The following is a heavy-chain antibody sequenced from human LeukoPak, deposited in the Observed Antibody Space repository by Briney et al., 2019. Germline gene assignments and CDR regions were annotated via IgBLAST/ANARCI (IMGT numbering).Heavy chain of an antibody. CDR3: ARTTITIFENYMDV. D-gene: IGHD3-3*01. CDR2: INPNSGGT. CDR1: GYTFTGYY. V-gene: IGHV1-2*02. Sequence: ASVKVSCKASGYTFTGYYMHWVRQAPGQGLEWMGWINPNSGGTNYAQKFQGRVTMTRDTSISTTYMELSRLRSDDTAVYYCARTTITIFENYMDVWGKGTTVTVSS. J-gene: IGHJ6*03.